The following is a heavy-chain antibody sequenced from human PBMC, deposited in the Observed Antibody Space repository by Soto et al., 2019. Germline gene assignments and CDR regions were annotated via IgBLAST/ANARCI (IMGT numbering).Heavy chain of an antibody. J-gene: IGHJ3*02. D-gene: IGHD5-12*01. CDR3: ATRGPRRAFDI. V-gene: IGHV1-69*02. CDR2: IIPILGII. Sequence: QVQLVQSGAEVKKPGSSVKVSCKSSGGAFSSHTISWVRQAPGQGLEWMGRIIPILGIINYAQKFQDRVTISADKSTSTAYMEVSSLRSEDTAVYYCATRGPRRAFDIWGQGTRVTVSS. CDR1: GGAFSSHT.